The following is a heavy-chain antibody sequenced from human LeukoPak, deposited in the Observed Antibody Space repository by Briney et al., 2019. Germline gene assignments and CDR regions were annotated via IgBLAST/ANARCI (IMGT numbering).Heavy chain of an antibody. CDR2: ISGSGGST. V-gene: IGHV3-23*01. Sequence: PGGSLRLSCAASGFTFSSYAMSWVRQAPGKGLEWVSVISGSGGSTYYADSVKGRFTISRDNSKNTLYLQMNSLRAEDTAVYYCAKAMYQDRIAAAANPRDFDYWGQGTLVTVSS. CDR3: AKAMYQDRIAAAANPRDFDY. J-gene: IGHJ4*02. CDR1: GFTFSSYA. D-gene: IGHD6-13*01.